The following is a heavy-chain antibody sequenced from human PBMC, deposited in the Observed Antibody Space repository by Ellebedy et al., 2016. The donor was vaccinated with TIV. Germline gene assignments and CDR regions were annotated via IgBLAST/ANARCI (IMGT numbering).Heavy chain of an antibody. J-gene: IGHJ6*02. V-gene: IGHV1-69*13. CDR3: ARDNGGLTMIRGTDSKTYYYYGMDV. CDR2: IIPIFGTA. D-gene: IGHD3-10*01. Sequence: AASVKVSCKASGGTFSSYAISWVRQAPGQGLEWMGGIIPIFGTANYAQKFQGRVTITADESTSTAYMELSSLRSEDTAVYYCARDNGGLTMIRGTDSKTYYYYGMDVWGQGTTVTVSS. CDR1: GGTFSSYA.